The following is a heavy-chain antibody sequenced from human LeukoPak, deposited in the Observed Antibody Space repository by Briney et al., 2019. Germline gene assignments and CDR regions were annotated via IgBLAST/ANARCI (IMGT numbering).Heavy chain of an antibody. Sequence: GRSLRLSCAASGFTFSSYAMHWVRQAPGKGLEWVAVISYDGTNKYYADPVKGRFTISRDNSKNTLYLQMHSLRAEDTAVYYCARARGYYDSGSSNWFDPWGQGTLVTVSS. CDR1: GFTFSSYA. J-gene: IGHJ5*02. CDR3: ARARGYYDSGSSNWFDP. CDR2: ISYDGTNK. V-gene: IGHV3-30*04. D-gene: IGHD3-10*01.